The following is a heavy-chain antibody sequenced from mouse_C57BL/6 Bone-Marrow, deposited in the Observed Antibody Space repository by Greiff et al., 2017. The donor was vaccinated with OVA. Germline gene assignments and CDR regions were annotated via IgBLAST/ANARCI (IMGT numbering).Heavy chain of an antibody. CDR1: GYTFTDYY. CDR3: ARGLPSAMDY. Sequence: EVKVVESGPELVKPGASVKISCKASGYTFTDYYMNWVKQSHGKSLEWIGDINPNNGGTSYNQKFKGKATLTVDKSSSTAYMELRSLTSEDSAVYYCARGLPSAMDYWGQGTSVTVSS. V-gene: IGHV1-26*01. D-gene: IGHD2-2*01. CDR2: INPNNGGT. J-gene: IGHJ4*01.